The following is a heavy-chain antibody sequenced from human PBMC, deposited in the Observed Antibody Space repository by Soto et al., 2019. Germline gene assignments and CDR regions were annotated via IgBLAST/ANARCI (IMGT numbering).Heavy chain of an antibody. D-gene: IGHD6-13*01. V-gene: IGHV4-39*01. CDR2: IYYSGST. J-gene: IGHJ6*02. Sequence: PSETHSLTCTVSGGSIRSSSYYRGWIRKPPGKGLEWIGSIYYSGSTYYNPSLKSRVTISVDTSKNQFSLKLSSVTAADTAVYYCARRVAAAGSVDYYYYGMDVWGQGTTVTVS. CDR3: ARRVAAAGSVDYYYYGMDV. CDR1: GGSIRSSSYY.